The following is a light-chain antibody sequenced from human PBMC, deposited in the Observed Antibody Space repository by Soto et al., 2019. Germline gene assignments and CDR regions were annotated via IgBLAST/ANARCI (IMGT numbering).Light chain of an antibody. Sequence: EIVLTQSPGTLSLSPGERATLSCRASQSVSNSYLAWYQQKLGQAPRLLIYGASTRAPGIPDRFSGSGSGTDLTLTISRLEPEDFALYYCQQYGSSTRTFGQGTKVEIK. CDR2: GAS. CDR1: QSVSNSY. J-gene: IGKJ1*01. CDR3: QQYGSSTRT. V-gene: IGKV3-20*01.